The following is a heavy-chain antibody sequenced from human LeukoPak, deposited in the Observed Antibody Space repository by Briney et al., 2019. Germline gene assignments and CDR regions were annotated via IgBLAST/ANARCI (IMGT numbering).Heavy chain of an antibody. D-gene: IGHD5-18*01. J-gene: IGHJ3*02. CDR3: ARGLQPHAFDI. CDR2: IYYSGST. CDR1: GGSISSYY. Sequence: SETLSLTCTVSGGSISSYYWSWIRQPPGKGLEWIGYIYYSGSTDYNPSLKSRVTISVDTSKNQFSLKLSSVTAADTAVYYCARGLQPHAFDIWGQGTMVTVSS. V-gene: IGHV4-59*01.